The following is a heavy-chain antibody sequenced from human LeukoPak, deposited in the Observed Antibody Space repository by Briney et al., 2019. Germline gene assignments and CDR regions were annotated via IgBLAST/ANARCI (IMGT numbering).Heavy chain of an antibody. Sequence: GGSLRLSCAASGFTFSSYGMHWVRQAPGKGLEWAAFIQYDGSNKYYADSVKGRFTISRDNSKNTLYLQMNSLRAEDTAVYYCAKDRHPYCTGGVCSYYLDYWGQSTLVTVSS. J-gene: IGHJ4*02. CDR2: IQYDGSNK. CDR3: AKDRHPYCTGGVCSYYLDY. V-gene: IGHV3-30*02. D-gene: IGHD2-8*02. CDR1: GFTFSSYG.